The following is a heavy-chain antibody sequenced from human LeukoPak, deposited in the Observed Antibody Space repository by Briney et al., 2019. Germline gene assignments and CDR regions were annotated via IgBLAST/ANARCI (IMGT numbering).Heavy chain of an antibody. CDR2: INPNSGGT. CDR1: GYTFTGYY. CDR3: ARARPYSSSWYVNY. J-gene: IGHJ4*02. Sequence: ASVKGSCKASGYTFTGYYMHWVRQAPGQGLEWMGRINPNSGGTNYAQKIQGRVTMTRDTSISTAYMELSRLRSDDTAVYYCARARPYSSSWYVNYWGQGTLVTVSS. D-gene: IGHD6-13*01. V-gene: IGHV1-2*06.